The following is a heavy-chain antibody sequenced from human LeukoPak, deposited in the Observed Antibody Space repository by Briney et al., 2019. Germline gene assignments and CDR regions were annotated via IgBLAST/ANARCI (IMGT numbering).Heavy chain of an antibody. D-gene: IGHD3-16*01. CDR1: GDSISSGGYS. J-gene: IGHJ4*02. CDR3: ARGRLADY. Sequence: PSETLSLTCTVSGDSISSGGYSWSWIRQPPGKGLEWIGEINHSGSTNYNPSLKSRVTISVDTSKNQFSLKLSSVTAADTAVYYCARGRLADYWGQGTLVTVSS. V-gene: IGHV4-39*07. CDR2: INHSGST.